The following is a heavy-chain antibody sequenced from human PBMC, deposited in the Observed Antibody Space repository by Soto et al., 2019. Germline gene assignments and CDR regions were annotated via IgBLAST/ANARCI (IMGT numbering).Heavy chain of an antibody. D-gene: IGHD2-21*01. J-gene: IGHJ5*02. CDR3: TATPGVNP. CDR2: IRSKANSYAT. Sequence: GGSLRLSCAASGFTFSDSAIHWVRQASGKGLEWVGHIRSKANSYATAYAASVKGRFTISRDDSKNTGYLQMNSLKTEDTAVYYCTATPGVNPWGQGTLVTVSS. V-gene: IGHV3-73*01. CDR1: GFTFSDSA.